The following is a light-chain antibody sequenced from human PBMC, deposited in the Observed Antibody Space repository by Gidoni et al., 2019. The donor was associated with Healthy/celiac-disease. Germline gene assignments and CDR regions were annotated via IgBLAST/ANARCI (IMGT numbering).Light chain of an antibody. J-gene: IGKJ3*01. CDR1: QGISSY. CDR3: QQLNSYPFT. Sequence: DIQWTQSPSFLSASVGDRVTITCRASQGISSYLAWYQQKPGKAPKLLIYAASTLQSGVPSRFSGSGSVTEFTLTISSLQPEDFATYYCQQLNSYPFTFXPXTNVDIK. V-gene: IGKV1-9*01. CDR2: AAS.